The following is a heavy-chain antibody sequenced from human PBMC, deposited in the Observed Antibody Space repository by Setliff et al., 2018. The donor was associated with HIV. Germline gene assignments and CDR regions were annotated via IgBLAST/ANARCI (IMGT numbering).Heavy chain of an antibody. J-gene: IGHJ4*02. CDR2: IYTSGNT. CDR3: ARSSPRFSGSYFDY. V-gene: IGHV4-61*02. Sequence: SESLSLTCTVSGGSISSGSYYWNWIRQPAGKGLEWIGRIYTSGNTNSNPSLKRRVTISVDTSKNQFSLKLSSVTAADTAVYYCARSSPRFSGSYFDYWGQGTQVTVSS. CDR1: GGSISSGSYY. D-gene: IGHD1-26*01.